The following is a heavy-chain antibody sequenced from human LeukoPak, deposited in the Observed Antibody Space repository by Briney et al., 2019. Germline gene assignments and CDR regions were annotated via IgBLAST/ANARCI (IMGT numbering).Heavy chain of an antibody. J-gene: IGHJ3*02. CDR1: GGSISSGDYY. Sequence: SSQTLSLTCTVSGGSISSGDYYWSWIRQPPGKGLEWIGYIYYSGSTYYNPSLKSRVTMSVDTSKNQFSLKLSSVTAADTAVYYCARVGRITIFGVVTSRDAFDIWGQGTMVTVSS. V-gene: IGHV4-30-4*08. D-gene: IGHD3-3*01. CDR3: ARVGRITIFGVVTSRDAFDI. CDR2: IYYSGST.